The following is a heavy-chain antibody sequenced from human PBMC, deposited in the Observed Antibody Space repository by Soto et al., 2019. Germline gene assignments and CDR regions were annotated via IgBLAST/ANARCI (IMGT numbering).Heavy chain of an antibody. D-gene: IGHD6-13*01. CDR3: AKSGTSTSRYEFSSSWYDYFDY. J-gene: IGHJ4*02. CDR1: GFTFSSYA. Sequence: GGSLRLSCAASGFTFSSYAMSWVRQAPGKGLEWVSAISGSGGSTYYADSVKGRFTISRDNSKNTLYLQMNSLRAEDTAIYYCAKSGTSTSRYEFSSSWYDYFDYWGQGTLVTVSS. V-gene: IGHV3-23*01. CDR2: ISGSGGST.